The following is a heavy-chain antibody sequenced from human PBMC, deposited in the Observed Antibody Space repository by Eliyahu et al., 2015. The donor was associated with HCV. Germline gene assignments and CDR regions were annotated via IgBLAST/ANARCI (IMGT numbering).Heavy chain of an antibody. CDR1: GGSVSVDGYY. CDR3: ARRESSGWFVY. J-gene: IGHJ5*01. V-gene: IGHV4-61*08. CDR2: TYNSGST. D-gene: IGHD6-19*01. Sequence: LVKSSETLSLTCTVSGGSVSVDGYYWNWIRQPPGKGLEWIGYTYNSGSTKYNPSLRSRVTISVDTSKNEFSLKLSSVTAADTAVYYCARRESSGWFVYWGQGTLVTVSA.